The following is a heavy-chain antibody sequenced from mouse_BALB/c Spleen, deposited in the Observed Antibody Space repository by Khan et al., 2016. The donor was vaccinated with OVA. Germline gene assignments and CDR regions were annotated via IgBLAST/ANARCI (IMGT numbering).Heavy chain of an antibody. CDR1: GYSFIGYC. D-gene: IGHD1-1*01. Sequence: VRLQQSGPELVKPGASVKISCKASGYSFIGYCMNWVMQSHGKSLEWIGRINPHIGETFYNQRFKGKATLTVDESSSTAHMELRSLASEDSAVYCCARIYGSDFDYWGQGTTLAVAS. J-gene: IGHJ2*01. V-gene: IGHV1-20*02. CDR2: INPHIGET. CDR3: ARIYGSDFDY.